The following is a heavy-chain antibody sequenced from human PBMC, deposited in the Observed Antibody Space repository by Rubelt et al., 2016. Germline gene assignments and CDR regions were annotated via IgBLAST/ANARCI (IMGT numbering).Heavy chain of an antibody. J-gene: IGHJ4*02. CDR2: INPSGSS. Sequence: LQLQESGPGLVKPSETLSLTCSVSGGSVSSGVYYWAWIRQPPGKGLEWIGEINPSGSSNYNPSLRSRVTISVDTSKSQFPLKLSFVTAADTAVYYCARGYGSGSYWNYWGQGTLVSVSS. D-gene: IGHD3-10*01. CDR1: GGSVSSGVYY. V-gene: IGHV4-39*06. CDR3: ARGYGSGSYWNY.